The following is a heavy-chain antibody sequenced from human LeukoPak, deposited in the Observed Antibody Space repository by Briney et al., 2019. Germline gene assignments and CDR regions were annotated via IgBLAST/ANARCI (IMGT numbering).Heavy chain of an antibody. J-gene: IGHJ4*02. Sequence: GASVSVSCKASGYTFTSYDINWVRQATGQGLEWMGCMNPNSGNTGYAQTFQGRVTMTRNTSISTAYMELSSLRSEDTAVYYCARGPPEVVAATKKKFFDYWGQGTLVTVSS. CDR3: ARGPPEVVAATKKKFFDY. V-gene: IGHV1-8*01. CDR2: MNPNSGNT. D-gene: IGHD2-15*01. CDR1: GYTFTSYD.